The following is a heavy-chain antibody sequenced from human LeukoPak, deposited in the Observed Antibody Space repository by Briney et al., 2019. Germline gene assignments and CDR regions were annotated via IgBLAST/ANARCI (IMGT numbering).Heavy chain of an antibody. CDR3: WEDVSCYYYYGMDV. V-gene: IGHV3-30-3*01. D-gene: IGHD1-26*01. CDR1: GFTFSSYA. Sequence: GGSLRLSCAASGFTFSSYAMHWVRQAPGKGLEWVAVISYDGSNKYYADSVKGRFTISRDNSKNTLYLQMNSLRAEDTAVYDCWEDVSCYYYYGMDVWGQGTTVTVSS. J-gene: IGHJ6*02. CDR2: ISYDGSNK.